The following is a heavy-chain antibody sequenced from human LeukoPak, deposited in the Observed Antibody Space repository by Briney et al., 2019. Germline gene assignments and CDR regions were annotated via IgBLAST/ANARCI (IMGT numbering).Heavy chain of an antibody. J-gene: IGHJ6*02. CDR2: ISAYNGNT. CDR1: GYTFTSYG. CDR3: ATDYYYGSGSHPDYGMDV. V-gene: IGHV1-18*01. D-gene: IGHD3-10*01. Sequence: GASVKVSCKASGYTFTSYGISWVRQAPGQGLEWMGWISAYNGNTNYAQTLQGRVTMTTDTSTSTAYMELRSLRSDDTAVYYCATDYYYGSGSHPDYGMDVWGQGTTVTVSS.